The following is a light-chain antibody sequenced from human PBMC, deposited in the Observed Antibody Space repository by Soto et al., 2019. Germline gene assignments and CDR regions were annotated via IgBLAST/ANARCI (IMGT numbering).Light chain of an antibody. CDR2: EAS. CDR3: QQYHSLPFT. Sequence: DIQMTQSPSSLSASVGDRVTITCRASQGIRNDLGWYQQKPGKAPKFLIYEASNLERGVPSRFSGSGSGTDFTFTINSLQPEDIATYYCQQYHSLPFTFGPGTKLDIK. J-gene: IGKJ3*01. CDR1: QGIRND. V-gene: IGKV1-33*01.